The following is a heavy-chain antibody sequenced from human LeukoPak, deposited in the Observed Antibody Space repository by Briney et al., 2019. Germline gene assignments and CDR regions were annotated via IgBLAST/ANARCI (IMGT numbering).Heavy chain of an antibody. D-gene: IGHD4-17*01. Sequence: GGSLRLSCAASGFTFRSHWTHWVRQAPGKGLVWVSRISSDEIDTSYADSVKGRFTISRDNAKSTLYLQMNTLRVEDTAVYYCARDQIAGGGDLAIDWGQGTLVTVSS. CDR2: ISSDEIDT. V-gene: IGHV3-74*01. J-gene: IGHJ4*02. CDR1: GFTFRSHW. CDR3: ARDQIAGGGDLAID.